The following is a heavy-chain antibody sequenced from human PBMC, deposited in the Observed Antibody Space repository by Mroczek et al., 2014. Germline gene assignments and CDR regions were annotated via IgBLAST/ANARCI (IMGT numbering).Heavy chain of an antibody. V-gene: IGHV4-39*01. Sequence: QVQLQQWGPGLVKPSETLSLTCTVSGGSISSISYYWGWIRQPPGKGLEWIGTIHYSGTSYYNPSLKSRVTISLDTSKNQFSLQLNSVTAADTAVFYCARLVASAVRGCSSWGQGTLVTVSS. CDR2: IHYSGTS. CDR3: ARLVASAVRGCSS. D-gene: IGHD6-13*01. J-gene: IGHJ4*02. CDR1: GGSISSISYY.